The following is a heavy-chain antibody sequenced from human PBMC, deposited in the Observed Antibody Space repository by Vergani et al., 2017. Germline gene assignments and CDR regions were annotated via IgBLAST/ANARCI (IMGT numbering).Heavy chain of an antibody. V-gene: IGHV3-23*01. CDR3: VKKAGGNENFFDS. D-gene: IGHD3-16*01. J-gene: IGHJ4*02. CDR2: LTGGGGST. Sequence: DVQLLESGGSLKQPGGSVRLSCAASGFTFSTYAMHWVRQAPGQGLEWVSALTGGGGSTYYADSFKGRFIISRDNSRDTLYLQMNSLRPEDTATYYCVKKAGGNENFFDSGGQGTLVTVFS. CDR1: GFTFSTYA.